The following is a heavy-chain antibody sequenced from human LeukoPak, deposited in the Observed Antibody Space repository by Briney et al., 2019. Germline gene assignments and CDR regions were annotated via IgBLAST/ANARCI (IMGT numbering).Heavy chain of an antibody. Sequence: GGSLRLSCAASGFTFSAYSMNWVRQAPGKGLEWVSSISSRSTNIYYADSVKGRFTISRDNAKNSLYLQMNSLRGEETAVYYCARDYYDSLTGYYSSFDYWGQGTLVTVSS. CDR3: ARDYYDSLTGYYSSFDY. V-gene: IGHV3-21*01. J-gene: IGHJ4*02. CDR1: GFTFSAYS. D-gene: IGHD3-9*01. CDR2: ISSRSTNI.